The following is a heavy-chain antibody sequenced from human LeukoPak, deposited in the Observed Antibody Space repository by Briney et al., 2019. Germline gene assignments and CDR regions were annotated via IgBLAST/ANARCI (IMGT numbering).Heavy chain of an antibody. CDR2: IYSGGST. D-gene: IGHD1-26*01. CDR3: AREPTIEYSGNYYFDY. CDR1: GFTVSNHY. J-gene: IGHJ4*02. Sequence: GGSLRLSCAASGFTVSNHYMNWVRQAPGKGLEWLSIIYSGGSTSYADSVKGRFTISRDNSKNTVYLQMNSLRVEDTAVYYCAREPTIEYSGNYYFDYWGRGTLVTVSS. V-gene: IGHV3-53*01.